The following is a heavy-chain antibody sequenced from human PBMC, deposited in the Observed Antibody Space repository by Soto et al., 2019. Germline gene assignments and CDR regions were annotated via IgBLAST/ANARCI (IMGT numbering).Heavy chain of an antibody. J-gene: IGHJ6*03. CDR3: ARGDLRYYDFWSGYYTGNYYYYMDV. CDR1: GYTFTSYD. D-gene: IGHD3-3*01. Sequence: ASVKVSCTASGYTFTSYDINWVRQATGQGLEWMGWMNPNSGNTGYAQKFQGRVTMTRNTSISTAYMELSSLRSEDTAVYYCARGDLRYYDFWSGYYTGNYYYYMDVWGKGTTVTVSS. CDR2: MNPNSGNT. V-gene: IGHV1-8*01.